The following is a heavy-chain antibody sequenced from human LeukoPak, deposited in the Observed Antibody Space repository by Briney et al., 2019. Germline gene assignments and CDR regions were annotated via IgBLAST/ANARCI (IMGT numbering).Heavy chain of an antibody. J-gene: IGHJ4*02. V-gene: IGHV3-23*01. CDR1: GFTFSSHG. CDR3: AKNGESYYGGFDY. Sequence: GGSLRLSCAASGFTFSSHGMTWVRQRPGKGLEWVSGISGSGGSKYYADSVKGRFTISRDNSKNTLYLQMTTLRADDTAIYYCAKNGESYYGGFDYWGQGTLVTVSS. CDR2: ISGSGGSK. D-gene: IGHD1-26*01.